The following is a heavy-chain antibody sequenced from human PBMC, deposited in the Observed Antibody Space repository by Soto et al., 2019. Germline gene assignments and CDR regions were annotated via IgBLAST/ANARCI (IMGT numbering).Heavy chain of an antibody. CDR2: IHWDDDK. CDR1: DFSLDTSGVG. Sequence: QITLKESGPTLVKPTQTLTLTCTVSDFSLDTSGVGVGWIRQPPGKALEWLALIHWDDDKRYSPSLESRLTITKNTSEIEVILTMTNMHPVDTATCYSLRRCHLWRPLGCSFDIWGQGTMGTVSS. D-gene: IGHD2-2*02. V-gene: IGHV2-5*02. CDR3: LRRCHLWRPLGCSFDI. J-gene: IGHJ3*02.